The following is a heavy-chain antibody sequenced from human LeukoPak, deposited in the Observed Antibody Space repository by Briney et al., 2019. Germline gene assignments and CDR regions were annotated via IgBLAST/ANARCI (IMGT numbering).Heavy chain of an antibody. J-gene: IGHJ4*02. CDR3: ASDLLIVGPTTGFDY. Sequence: ASVKVSCKASGYTFNSYYVQWVRQALGQGLEWMGIINPSGGSTTYAQNFQGRVTMTRDTSTSTVYMELSSLRSEDTAVYYCASDLLIVGPTTGFDYWGQGTLVTVSS. D-gene: IGHD1-26*01. CDR2: INPSGGST. CDR1: GYTFNSYY. V-gene: IGHV1-46*02.